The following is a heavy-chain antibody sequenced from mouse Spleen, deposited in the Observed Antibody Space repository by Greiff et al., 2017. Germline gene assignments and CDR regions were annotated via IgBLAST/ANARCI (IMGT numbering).Heavy chain of an antibody. CDR2: INPYNGAT. V-gene: IGHV1-31*01. Sequence: VQLQQSGPELVKPGASVKISCKASGYSFTGYYMHWVKQSHVKSLEWIGRINPYNGATSYNQNFKDKASLTVDKSSSTAYMELHSLTSEDSAVYYCAPTANWDAMDYWGQGTSVTVSS. D-gene: IGHD1-2*01. CDR3: APTANWDAMDY. J-gene: IGHJ4*01. CDR1: GYSFTGYY.